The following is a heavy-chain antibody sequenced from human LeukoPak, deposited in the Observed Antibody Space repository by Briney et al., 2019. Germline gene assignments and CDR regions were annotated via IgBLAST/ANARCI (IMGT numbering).Heavy chain of an antibody. CDR3: ARTSHWYSGSDFRAFDI. D-gene: IGHD1-26*01. Sequence: ASVKVSCKASGGTFSSYAISWVRQAPGQGLEWMGRIIPILGIADYAQKFQGRVTITADKSTSTAYMELSSLRAEDTAVYYCARTSHWYSGSDFRAFDIWGQGTMVTVSS. V-gene: IGHV1-69*04. J-gene: IGHJ3*02. CDR1: GGTFSSYA. CDR2: IIPILGIA.